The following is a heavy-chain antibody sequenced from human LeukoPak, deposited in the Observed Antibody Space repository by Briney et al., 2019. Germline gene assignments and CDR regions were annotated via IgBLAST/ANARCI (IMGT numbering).Heavy chain of an antibody. CDR2: INQNGNET. CDR3: ARKKYYYDTSTYGWFDP. CDR1: GFTFSTYW. J-gene: IGHJ5*02. V-gene: IGHV3-7*01. D-gene: IGHD3-22*01. Sequence: PGGSLRLSCAASGFTFSTYWMTWVRQAPGKGLEWLANINQNGNETYYVDSVKGRFTISRDNAKNSLYLQMNSLRVEDTAVYYCARKKYYYDTSTYGWFDPWGQGTLVTVS.